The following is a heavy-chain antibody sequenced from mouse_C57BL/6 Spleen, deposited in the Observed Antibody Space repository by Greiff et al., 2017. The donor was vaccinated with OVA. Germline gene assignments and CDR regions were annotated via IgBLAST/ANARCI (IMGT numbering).Heavy chain of an antibody. D-gene: IGHD2-3*01. CDR1: GYTLTSYW. Sequence: VQLQQPGTELVKPGASVKLSCKASGYTLTSYWMHWVKQRPGQGLEWIGNINPSNGGTNYNEKFKSKATLTVDKSSSTAYMQLSSLTSEDSAVYYCASYDGYYGSAMDYWGQGTSVTVSS. V-gene: IGHV1-53*01. CDR3: ASYDGYYGSAMDY. CDR2: INPSNGGT. J-gene: IGHJ4*01.